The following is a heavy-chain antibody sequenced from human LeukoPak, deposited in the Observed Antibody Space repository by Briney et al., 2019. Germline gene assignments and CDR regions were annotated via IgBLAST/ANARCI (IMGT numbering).Heavy chain of an antibody. V-gene: IGHV4-39*01. CDR2: IYYSGST. CDR3: ARHGRWRLDYFDH. D-gene: IGHD4-23*01. J-gene: IGHJ4*02. Sequence: SETLSLTCTVSGGSISSSSYYWGWIRQPPGKGLEWIGSIYYSGSTYYNPSLKSRVSISIDTSKDQFSLKLRSVTAADTAVYYCARHGRWRLDYFDHWGQGALVTVSS. CDR1: GGSISSSSYY.